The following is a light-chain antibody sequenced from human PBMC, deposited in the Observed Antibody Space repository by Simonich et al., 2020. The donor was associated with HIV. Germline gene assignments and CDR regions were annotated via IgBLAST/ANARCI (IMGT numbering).Light chain of an antibody. CDR3: QSADSSGTQRV. J-gene: IGLJ2*01. CDR2: KDT. Sequence: SYERTQPPSVSVSPGQTARISCSGDALPKQYADCYQQKPGQAPGWVMCKDTERPSEIPERFSGSRSGTTVTLTISGVQAEDEADYYCQSADSSGTQRVFGGGTKLTVL. V-gene: IGLV3-25*03. CDR1: ALPKQY.